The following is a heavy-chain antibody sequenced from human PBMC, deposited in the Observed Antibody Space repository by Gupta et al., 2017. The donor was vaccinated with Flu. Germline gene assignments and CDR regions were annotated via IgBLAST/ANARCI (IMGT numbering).Heavy chain of an antibody. CDR3: ARHFHCGSTCGHHYYIGMDT. V-gene: IGHV4-39*01. D-gene: IGHD2-21*01. CDR2: VYHTGES. J-gene: IGHJ6*02. Sequence: GWIGQSPGKGLEWIGSVYHTGESHFRPALQSRVSISVDTSKNQFSLWLSSVTAADTARYFCARHFHCGSTCGHHYYIGMDTWGPGTTVTVSS.